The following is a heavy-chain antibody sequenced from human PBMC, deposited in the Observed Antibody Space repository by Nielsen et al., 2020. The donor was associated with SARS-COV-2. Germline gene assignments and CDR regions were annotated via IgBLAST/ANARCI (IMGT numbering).Heavy chain of an antibody. Sequence: LTCAASGFIVSNNYMSWVRQAPGKGLEWVSVMYSAGTTYYADSVKGRFTISRHSSENSLYLQMNSLRADDTALYYCARGGYCSSSSCYNAFDVWGEGTMVLVSS. CDR3: ARGGYCSSSSCYNAFDV. D-gene: IGHD2-2*03. J-gene: IGHJ3*01. CDR1: GFIVSNNY. V-gene: IGHV3-53*04. CDR2: MYSAGTT.